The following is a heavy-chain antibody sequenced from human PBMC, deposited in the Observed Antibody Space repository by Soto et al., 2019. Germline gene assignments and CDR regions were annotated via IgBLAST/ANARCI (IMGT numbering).Heavy chain of an antibody. D-gene: IGHD6-25*01. CDR3: AREKRANGYFDY. J-gene: IGHJ4*02. CDR2: IKQAGSEK. Sequence: VQLVESGGGLVQTGGSLRLSCAASGFTFSAYWMSWVRQATGKGLEWVANIKQAGSEKYYVDSVNGRFIISRDDAKNSLFLQVNSLRVEDTAVYYCAREKRANGYFDYWGQGTLVTVSS. V-gene: IGHV3-7*01. CDR1: GFTFSAYW.